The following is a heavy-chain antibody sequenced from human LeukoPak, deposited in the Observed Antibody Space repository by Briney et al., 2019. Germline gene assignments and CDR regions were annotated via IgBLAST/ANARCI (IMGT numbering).Heavy chain of an antibody. CDR2: IYHSGST. D-gene: IGHD6-6*01. CDR1: GGSLSSGGDY. J-gene: IGHJ3*02. CDR3: ARDGSSSGNIDAFDI. Sequence: PSETLSLTCTVSGGSLSSGGDYWSWIRQPPGKGLEWIGYIYHSGSTYYNPSLKSRVTISVDRSKNQFSLKLSSVTAADTAVYYCARDGSSSGNIDAFDIWGQGTMVTVSS. V-gene: IGHV4-30-2*01.